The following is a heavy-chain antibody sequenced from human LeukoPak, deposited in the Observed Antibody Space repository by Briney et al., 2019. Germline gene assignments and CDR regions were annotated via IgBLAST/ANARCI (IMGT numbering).Heavy chain of an antibody. V-gene: IGHV3-7*01. CDR1: GFTFSSYG. CDR2: IKQDGSEK. CDR3: AREMEYYDFWSGYGTFDY. Sequence: PGGSLRLSCAASGFTFSSYGMSWVRQAPGKGLEWVANIKQDGSEKYYVDSVKGRFTISRDNAKNSLYLQMNSLRAEDTAVYYCAREMEYYDFWSGYGTFDYWGQGTLVTVSS. J-gene: IGHJ4*02. D-gene: IGHD3-3*01.